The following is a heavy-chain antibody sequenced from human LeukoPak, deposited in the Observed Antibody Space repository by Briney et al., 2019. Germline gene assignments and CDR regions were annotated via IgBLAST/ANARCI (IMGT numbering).Heavy chain of an antibody. CDR3: ARVRTISLGTSKEIKYITIFDY. J-gene: IGHJ4*02. CDR1: GYTFTGYY. Sequence: ASVKVSCKASGYTFTGYYMHWVRQAPGQGLEWMGWINPNSGGTNYAQKFQGRVTMTRDTSISTAYMELSRLRSDDTAVYYCARVRTISLGTSKEIKYITIFDYWGQGTLVTVSS. V-gene: IGHV1-2*02. D-gene: IGHD3-3*01. CDR2: INPNSGGT.